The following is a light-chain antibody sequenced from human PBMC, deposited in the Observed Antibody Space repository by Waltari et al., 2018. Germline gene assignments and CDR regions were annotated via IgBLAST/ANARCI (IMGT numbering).Light chain of an antibody. V-gene: IGLV2-14*03. CDR3: SSYTSISTWV. CDR2: DVS. CDR1: SNDVEGYNY. J-gene: IGLJ3*02. Sequence: QSALTQPASVSGSPGQSITISCTGTSNDVEGYNYVPWYQQHPGKAPKLMIYDVSKRPSGVSNRFSGSKSGNTASLTISGLHAEDEADYYCSSYTSISTWVFGGGTKLTVL.